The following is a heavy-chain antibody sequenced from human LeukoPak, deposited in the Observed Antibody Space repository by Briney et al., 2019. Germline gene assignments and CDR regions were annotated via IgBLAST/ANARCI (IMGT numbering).Heavy chain of an antibody. Sequence: PGGSLRLSCAASGFTFSSYSMNWVRQAPGKGLEWLSYITGSSSTIYYADSVKGRFTISRDNSKNTLYLQMNSLRAEDTAVYYCARIAARGPRGGAFDIWGQGTMVTVSS. D-gene: IGHD6-13*01. V-gene: IGHV3-48*01. J-gene: IGHJ3*02. CDR1: GFTFSSYS. CDR3: ARIAARGPRGGAFDI. CDR2: ITGSSSTI.